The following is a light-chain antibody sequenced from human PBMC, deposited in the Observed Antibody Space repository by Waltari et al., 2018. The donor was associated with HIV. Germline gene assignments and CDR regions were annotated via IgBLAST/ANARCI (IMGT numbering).Light chain of an antibody. CDR3: MQGTHLSFT. V-gene: IGKV2-30*01. CDR1: QSLVYSDGNTY. Sequence: DVVMTQSPLSLPVTLGQPASISCRSSQSLVYSDGNTYLNWFQQRPGQSPRRLIYKVSNRDSGVPDRFSGSGSGTDFTLKISRVEAEDVGVYYCMQGTHLSFTFGPGTKVDIK. CDR2: KVS. J-gene: IGKJ3*01.